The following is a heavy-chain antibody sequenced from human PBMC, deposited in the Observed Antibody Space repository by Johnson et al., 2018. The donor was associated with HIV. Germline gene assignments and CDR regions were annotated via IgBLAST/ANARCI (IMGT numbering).Heavy chain of an antibody. Sequence: QVQLVESGGGVVRPGRSLRLSCAACEFTFSSYGMHWVRQAPGKGLEWVAVIWYDGSNKYYADSVKGRFTISRDNSKNTLYLQMNSLRAEDTAVYYCAREELEPDVFDIWGQGTMVTVSS. CDR1: EFTFSSYG. CDR2: IWYDGSNK. D-gene: IGHD1-1*01. J-gene: IGHJ3*02. V-gene: IGHV3-33*08. CDR3: AREELEPDVFDI.